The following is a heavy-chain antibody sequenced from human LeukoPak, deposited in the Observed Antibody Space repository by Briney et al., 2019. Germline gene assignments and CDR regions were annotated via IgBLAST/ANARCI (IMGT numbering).Heavy chain of an antibody. CDR1: GFTFSSYG. Sequence: ASVKVSCKASGFTFSSYGISWVRQAPGQGLEWMGWISAYNGKTDYAQKFQGRVTMTTDTSTSTAYMDLRSLRSDDTAVYYCARGGALTSFDSWGQGTLITVSS. CDR2: ISAYNGKT. J-gene: IGHJ4*02. V-gene: IGHV1-18*01. CDR3: ARGGALTSFDS. D-gene: IGHD1-26*01.